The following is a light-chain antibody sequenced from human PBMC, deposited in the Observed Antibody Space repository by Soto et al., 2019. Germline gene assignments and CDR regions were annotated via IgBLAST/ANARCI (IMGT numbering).Light chain of an antibody. Sequence: DIQMTQSPSSLSASVGDRVTITCRASQSISSYLNWYQQKPGKAPKLLIYAASSLQSGVPSRFSGSGSGTAFTLTISSLQPEDFATYYCQQSYSTHRTFGQGTKVEIK. CDR2: AAS. CDR3: QQSYSTHRT. V-gene: IGKV1-39*01. CDR1: QSISSY. J-gene: IGKJ1*01.